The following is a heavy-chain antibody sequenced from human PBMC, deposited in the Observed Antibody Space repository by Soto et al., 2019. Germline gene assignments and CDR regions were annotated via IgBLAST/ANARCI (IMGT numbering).Heavy chain of an antibody. D-gene: IGHD6-19*01. J-gene: IGHJ1*01. CDR2: IYYSGST. V-gene: IGHV4-39*01. CDR3: ERHAVHCSGFTDD. CDR1: GGSISSSSYY. Sequence: QLQLQESGPGLVKPSESLSLTCTVSGGSISSSSYYWGWIRQPPGKGLEWIGSIYYSGSTYYNPSRKSRVTMSVDTSTNQCSPKLSSVTAAYTAVYSCERHAVHCSGFTDDWGQGNLFTGSS.